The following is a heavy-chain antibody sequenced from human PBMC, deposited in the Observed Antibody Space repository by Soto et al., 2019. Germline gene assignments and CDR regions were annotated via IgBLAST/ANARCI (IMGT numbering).Heavy chain of an antibody. CDR2: IYHSGSA. D-gene: IGHD4-17*01. CDR1: GGSISSGGYS. J-gene: IGHJ4*02. CDR3: ARAMTTVITFNN. Sequence: PSETLSLTCAVSGGSISSGGYSWSWIRQPPGKGLECIGYIYHSGSAYYNPSLKSRVTISVDRSKNQFSLKLSSVTAADTAVYYWARAMTTVITFNNWGQETRVTFSS. V-gene: IGHV4-30-2*01.